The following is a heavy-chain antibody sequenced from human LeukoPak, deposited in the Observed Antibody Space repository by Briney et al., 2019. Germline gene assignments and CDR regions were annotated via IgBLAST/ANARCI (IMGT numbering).Heavy chain of an antibody. J-gene: IGHJ4*02. CDR1: VFTFSSYA. D-gene: IGHD3-22*01. CDR3: AKVNYYDSSGYYYGDDY. CDR2: ISGSGGST. Sequence: PGGSLRLSCAASVFTFSSYAMSWVRQAPGKGLEWVSAISGSGGSTYYADSVKGRFTISRDNSKNTLYLQMNSLRAEDTAVYYCAKVNYYDSSGYYYGDDYWGQGTLVTVSS. V-gene: IGHV3-23*01.